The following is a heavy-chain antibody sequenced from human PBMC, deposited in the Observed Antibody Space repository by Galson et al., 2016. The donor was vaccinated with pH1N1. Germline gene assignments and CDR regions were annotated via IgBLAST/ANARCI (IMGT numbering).Heavy chain of an antibody. CDR2: INPSGGST. CDR3: ARTVTPLGAAVDI. CDR1: GYTFTSYY. Sequence: SVKVSCKASGYTFTSYYMHWVRQAPGQGLEWMGIINPSGGSTSYAQKFQGRVTMTRDTSTSTVYMELSSLRSEDTAVYYCARTVTPLGAAVDIWGQGKMVTVSS. J-gene: IGHJ3*02. V-gene: IGHV1-46*01. D-gene: IGHD4-17*01.